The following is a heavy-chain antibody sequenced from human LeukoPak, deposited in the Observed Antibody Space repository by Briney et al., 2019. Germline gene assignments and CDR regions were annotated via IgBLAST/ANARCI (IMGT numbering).Heavy chain of an antibody. CDR1: GYTFTGYY. Sequence: ASVKVSCKASGYTFTGYYMHWVRQAPGQGLEWMGWIIPNSGGTSYAQKFQGRVTMTRDTSISTAYMELSRLRSDDTAVYYCARGERSSSWYEANWFDPWGQGTLVTVSS. CDR2: IIPNSGGT. CDR3: ARGERSSSWYEANWFDP. D-gene: IGHD6-13*01. J-gene: IGHJ5*02. V-gene: IGHV1-2*02.